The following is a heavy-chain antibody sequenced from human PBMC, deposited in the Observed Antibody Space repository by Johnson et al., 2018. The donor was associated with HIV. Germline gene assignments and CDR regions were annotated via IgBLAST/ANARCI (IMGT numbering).Heavy chain of an antibody. Sequence: VQLVESGGVVVQPGGSLRLSCAASGFTFDDYAMHWVRQAPGKGLEWVSLISWDGGSTYYADSVKGRFTISSDNSKNSLYLQMKSRRFEDTALYYCAKAGPREYSSSLDAFDIWGQGTMVTVSS. D-gene: IGHD6-6*01. V-gene: IGHV3-43D*03. J-gene: IGHJ3*02. CDR3: AKAGPREYSSSLDAFDI. CDR1: GFTFDDYA. CDR2: ISWDGGST.